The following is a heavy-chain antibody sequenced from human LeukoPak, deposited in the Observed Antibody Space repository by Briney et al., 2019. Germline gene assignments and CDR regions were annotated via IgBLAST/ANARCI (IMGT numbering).Heavy chain of an antibody. CDR3: ARDGPLDYGDYYGMDV. J-gene: IGHJ6*02. CDR1: GGSISSGSYY. CDR2: IYTSGST. Sequence: PSETLSLTCTVSGGSISSGSYYWSWIRQPAGKGLEWIGRIYTSGSTNYNPSLKSRVTISADTSKNQFSLKLSSVTAADTAVYYCARDGPLDYGDYYGMDVWGQGTTVTVSS. V-gene: IGHV4-61*02. D-gene: IGHD4-17*01.